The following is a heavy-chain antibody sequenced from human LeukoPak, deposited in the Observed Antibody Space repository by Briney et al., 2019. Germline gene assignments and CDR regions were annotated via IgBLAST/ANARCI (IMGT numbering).Heavy chain of an antibody. CDR1: GGSFSGYY. D-gene: IGHD5-18*01. Sequence: SETLSLTCAVYGGSFSGYYWSWIRQPPGKVLEWIGEINHSGSTNYNPSLKSRVTISVDTSKNQFSLNLSSETAADTAVYYCARREGDTSMVRSFDYWGQGTLVTVSS. CDR3: ARREGDTSMVRSFDY. V-gene: IGHV4-34*01. J-gene: IGHJ4*02. CDR2: INHSGST.